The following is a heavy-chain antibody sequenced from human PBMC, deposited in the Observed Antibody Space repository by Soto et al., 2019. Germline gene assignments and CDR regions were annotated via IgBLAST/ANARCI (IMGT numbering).Heavy chain of an antibody. CDR1: GGSISSGGYS. CDR2: MYHSGST. CDR3: ARESTP. V-gene: IGHV4-30-2*01. J-gene: IGHJ5*02. Sequence: SETLSLSCAVSGGSISSGGYSWSWIRQPPGKGLEWIGYMYHSGSTYYNPSLKSRVTISIDTSKNQFSLKLSSVTAADTAVYYCARESTPWAQRTLVTVSS.